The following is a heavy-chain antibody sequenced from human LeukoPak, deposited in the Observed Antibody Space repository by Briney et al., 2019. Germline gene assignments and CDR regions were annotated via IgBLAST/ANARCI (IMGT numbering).Heavy chain of an antibody. CDR2: IKQDGSEK. D-gene: IGHD2/OR15-2a*01. V-gene: IGHV3-7*01. CDR3: ARDSPVILAGGFDP. CDR1: GFTFSSYA. Sequence: GGSLRLSCAASGFTFSSYAMSWVRQAPGKGLEWVANIKQDGSEKYYVDSVKGRFTISRDNAKNSLYLQMNSLRAEDTAVYYCARDSPVILAGGFDPWGQGTLVTVSS. J-gene: IGHJ5*02.